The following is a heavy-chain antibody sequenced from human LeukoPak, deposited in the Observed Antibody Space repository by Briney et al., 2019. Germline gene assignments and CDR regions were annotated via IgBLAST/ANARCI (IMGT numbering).Heavy chain of an antibody. D-gene: IGHD2-8*01. CDR3: ARVPYCSNGICYTHYYCDY. J-gene: IGHJ4*02. CDR1: GYTFTNYY. V-gene: IGHV1-46*01. Sequence: ASVKVSCKASGYTFTNYYMHWVRQAPGLGLEWMGMINPSGGSTTYAQKFQGRVTMTRDTSTSTVYMELSSLRSEDTAVYYCARVPYCSNGICYTHYYCDYWGQGTLVTVSS. CDR2: INPSGGST.